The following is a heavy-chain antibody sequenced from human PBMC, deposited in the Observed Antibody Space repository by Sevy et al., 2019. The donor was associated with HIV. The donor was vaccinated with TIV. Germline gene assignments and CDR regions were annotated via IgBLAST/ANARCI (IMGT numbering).Heavy chain of an antibody. J-gene: IGHJ4*02. CDR1: GFTFSSYW. CDR3: ARAQQITMLVVLGGLYFDF. V-gene: IGHV3-7*01. CDR2: IKQDMSEK. Sequence: SGCLRLSCAASGFTFSSYWMTWVRQAPGKGLEWVANIKQDMSEKYYADSVNGRFTISRDNARHSLYLQMESLRAEDTAAYYCARAQQITMLVVLGGLYFDFWGQGTLVPVSS. D-gene: IGHD3-22*01.